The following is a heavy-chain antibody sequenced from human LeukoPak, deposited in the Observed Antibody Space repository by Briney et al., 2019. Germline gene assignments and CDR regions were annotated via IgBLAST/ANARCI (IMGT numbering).Heavy chain of an antibody. D-gene: IGHD4-23*01. J-gene: IGHJ4*02. CDR2: IYYSGST. V-gene: IGHV4-59*08. Sequence: PSETLSLTCSVSGGSLSSYYWSWIRQPPGKGLEWIGYIYYSGSTNYNPSLRSRVTISVDTSKNQFSLKLSSVTAADTAVYYCARHLNSYYFDYWGQGTLVTVSS. CDR1: GGSLSSYY. CDR3: ARHLNSYYFDY.